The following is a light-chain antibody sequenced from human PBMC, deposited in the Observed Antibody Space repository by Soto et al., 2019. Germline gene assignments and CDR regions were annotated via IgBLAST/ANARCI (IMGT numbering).Light chain of an antibody. V-gene: IGLV2-14*01. CDR1: SSDVGGYNY. CDR3: FSYTSTRTLI. CDR2: EVS. J-gene: IGLJ2*01. Sequence: QSVLTQPASVSGSPGQSITISCTGTSSDVGGYNYVSWYQQHPGKAPKLMIYEVSNRPSGVSNRFSGSKSGNTASLTISGLQAEDEAYYYCFSYTSTRTLIFGGGTKVTVL.